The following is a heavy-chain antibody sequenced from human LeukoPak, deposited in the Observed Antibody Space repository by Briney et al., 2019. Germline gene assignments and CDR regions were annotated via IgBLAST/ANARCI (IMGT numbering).Heavy chain of an antibody. V-gene: IGHV4-38-2*02. CDR1: GYSISSGYY. Sequence: PSETLSLTCTVSGYSISSGYYWGWIRPPPGKGLEWIGTIYHSGSTYYSPSLKSRVTISVDTSKNQFSLKLSSVTAADTAVYFCARPNYDFWSGYLDYFDYWGQGTLVTVSS. CDR2: IYHSGST. CDR3: ARPNYDFWSGYLDYFDY. J-gene: IGHJ4*02. D-gene: IGHD3-3*01.